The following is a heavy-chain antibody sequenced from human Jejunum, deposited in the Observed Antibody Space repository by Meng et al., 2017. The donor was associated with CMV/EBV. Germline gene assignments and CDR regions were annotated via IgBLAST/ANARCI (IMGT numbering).Heavy chain of an antibody. V-gene: IGHV2-5*02. D-gene: IGHD2-2*01. J-gene: IGHJ5*02. Sequence: QIPLKRLGPPPVKPTQTLTLTCTLSGFSLSTSEVGVGWIRQPPGKALEWLAVIYWDDDKRYSPSLKSRLTITKDTSKNQVVLTLTNMDPVDTATYYCALFTRSWFDPWGQGTLVTVSS. CDR3: ALFTRSWFDP. CDR1: GFSLSTSEVG. CDR2: IYWDDDK.